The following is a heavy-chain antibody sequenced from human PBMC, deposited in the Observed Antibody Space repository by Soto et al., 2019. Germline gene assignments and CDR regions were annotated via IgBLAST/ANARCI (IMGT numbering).Heavy chain of an antibody. Sequence: VGSLRLSCAASGFTFSSYAMSWVRQAPGKGLEWVSAISGSGGSTYYADSVKGRFTSSRDNSKNTLHLQMNSLRAEDTAVYYCAKDRAAMVAIDYWGQGTLVTVSS. CDR1: GFTFSSYA. V-gene: IGHV3-23*01. D-gene: IGHD5-18*01. J-gene: IGHJ4*02. CDR2: ISGSGGST. CDR3: AKDRAAMVAIDY.